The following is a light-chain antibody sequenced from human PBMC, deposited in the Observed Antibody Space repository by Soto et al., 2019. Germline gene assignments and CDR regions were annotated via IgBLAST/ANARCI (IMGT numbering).Light chain of an antibody. J-gene: IGKJ1*01. Sequence: EIVLAQSPGTLSLSPGERATLSCRVSQSISSSYLAWYQLKPGQAPRLLIYGTSSRATGIPDRFSGSGSGTDFTLTISRLEAEDFAVYYCQQYGSAPWWTFGQGTKVEIK. CDR1: QSISSSY. CDR2: GTS. V-gene: IGKV3-20*01. CDR3: QQYGSAPWWT.